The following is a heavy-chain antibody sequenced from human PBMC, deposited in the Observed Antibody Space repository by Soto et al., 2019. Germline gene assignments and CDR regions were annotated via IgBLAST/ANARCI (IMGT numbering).Heavy chain of an antibody. CDR2: IYYSGST. CDR3: ARATMVRGVIIGLDY. J-gene: IGHJ4*02. CDR1: GGSISSYY. Sequence: SETLSLTCTVSGGSISSYYWSWIRQPPGKGLEWIGYIYYSGSTNYNPSLKSRVTISVDTSKNQFSLKLSSVTAADTAVYYCARATMVRGVIIGLDYWGQGTLVTVSS. V-gene: IGHV4-59*01. D-gene: IGHD3-10*01.